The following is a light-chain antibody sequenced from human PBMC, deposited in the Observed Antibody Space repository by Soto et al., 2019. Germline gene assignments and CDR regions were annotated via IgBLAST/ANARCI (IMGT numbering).Light chain of an antibody. Sequence: EIVMTQSPATLSVSPGERATLSCMASQSIISNLAWYQQRPGQGPRLLIYDASTRATGIPARFSGSGSGTDFTLTINSLQSEDFAVYYCQQYKNWLRWTFGQGTKVEIK. CDR3: QQYKNWLRWT. V-gene: IGKV3-15*01. CDR1: QSIISN. CDR2: DAS. J-gene: IGKJ1*01.